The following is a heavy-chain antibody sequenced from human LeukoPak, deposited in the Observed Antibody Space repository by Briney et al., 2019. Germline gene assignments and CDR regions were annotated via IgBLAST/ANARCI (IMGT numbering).Heavy chain of an antibody. CDR3: ARDNYDSSTPYYFDY. V-gene: IGHV3-48*03. D-gene: IGHD3-22*01. J-gene: IGHJ4*02. CDR1: GFTFSTYE. Sequence: QSGGSLRLSCAASGFTFSTYEMNWVRQAPGKGLEWVSYISSSGDTIYYADSVKGRFTISRDNAKNSLYLQMNSLRAEDTAVYYCARDNYDSSTPYYFDYWGQGTLVTVSS. CDR2: ISSSGDTI.